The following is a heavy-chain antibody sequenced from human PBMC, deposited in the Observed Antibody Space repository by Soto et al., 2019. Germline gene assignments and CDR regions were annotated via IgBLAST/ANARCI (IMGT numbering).Heavy chain of an antibody. D-gene: IGHD6-13*01. V-gene: IGHV1-8*01. CDR2: MNPNSGNT. J-gene: IGHJ4*02. CDR1: GYTFTNYD. Sequence: QVQLVQSGAEVKKPGASVKVSCKTSGYTFTNYDINWVRQAPGQGLEWMGWMNPNSGNTGYAQQFQGRVSMTSNTAISTAYRELSGLRSEDSGMYFCAKWGQGPASGPNFDFWGQGTLVTVSS. CDR3: AKWGQGPASGPNFDF.